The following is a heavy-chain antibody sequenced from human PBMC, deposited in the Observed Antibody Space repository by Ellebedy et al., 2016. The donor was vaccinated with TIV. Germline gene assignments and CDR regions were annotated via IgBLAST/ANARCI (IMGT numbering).Heavy chain of an antibody. D-gene: IGHD5-18*01. CDR3: ARVGYSYGYAWFDS. Sequence: SQTLSLTCXVAGGSITGSNWWSWVRQPPGKGLEWIGEIYHSGNANYNPSLKSRVTISIDKSKNQFSLRLTSVTAADTAVYYCARVGYSYGYAWFDSWGQGTRVTVSS. J-gene: IGHJ5*01. V-gene: IGHV4/OR15-8*02. CDR2: IYHSGNA. CDR1: GGSITGSNW.